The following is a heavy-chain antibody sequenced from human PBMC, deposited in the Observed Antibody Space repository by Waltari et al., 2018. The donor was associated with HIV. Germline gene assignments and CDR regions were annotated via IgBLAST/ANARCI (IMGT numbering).Heavy chain of an antibody. D-gene: IGHD3-22*01. J-gene: IGHJ6*02. V-gene: IGHV1-3*01. Sequence: QVQLVQSGAEVKKPGASVKVSCKASGYTFTSYAMHWVRQAPGQRLEWMGWINAGNGNTKYSQKFQGRVTITRDTSASTAYMELSSLRSEDTAVYYCAGVYYYDSSGYYLGNYYYGMDVWGQGTTVTVSS. CDR1: GYTFTSYA. CDR3: AGVYYYDSSGYYLGNYYYGMDV. CDR2: INAGNGNT.